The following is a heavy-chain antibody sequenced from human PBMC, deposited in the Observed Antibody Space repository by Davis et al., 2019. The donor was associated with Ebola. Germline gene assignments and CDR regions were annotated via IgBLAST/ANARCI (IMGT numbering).Heavy chain of an antibody. CDR1: GYSFSTYW. CDR2: IYPGDSDI. Sequence: GESLKISCKGSGYSFSTYWIGWVRQMPGKGLEWMGIIYPGDSDITYSPSFQGQVTITVDKTISTAYLQWSSLKASDTATYYCARRKLESGNYCDAFDIWGQGTMVTVSS. CDR3: ARRKLESGNYCDAFDI. D-gene: IGHD1-1*01. V-gene: IGHV5-51*01. J-gene: IGHJ3*02.